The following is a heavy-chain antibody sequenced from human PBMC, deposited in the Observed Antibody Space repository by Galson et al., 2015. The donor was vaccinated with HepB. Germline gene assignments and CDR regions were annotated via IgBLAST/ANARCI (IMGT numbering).Heavy chain of an antibody. CDR1: GYSFTTYW. CDR3: VRRQMQVSWFDP. V-gene: IGHV5-51*01. J-gene: IGHJ5*02. D-gene: IGHD5/OR15-5a*01. CDR2: IYPGDSDT. Sequence: QSGAEVKKPGESLKISCKGSGYSFTTYWIGWVRQMPGKGLEWVGIIYPGDSDTRYSPSFRGRVTLSADKSTSTAYLRWSSLQASDTAIYYCVRRQMQVSWFDPWGQGTLVTVSS.